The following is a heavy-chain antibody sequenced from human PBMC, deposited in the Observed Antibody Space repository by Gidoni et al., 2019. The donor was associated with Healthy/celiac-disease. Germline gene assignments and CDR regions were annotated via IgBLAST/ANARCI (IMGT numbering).Heavy chain of an antibody. D-gene: IGHD2-2*03. CDR1: GFTFSSYA. V-gene: IGHV3-23*01. CDR3: AKDLLDIVVVPAARFFYYYMDV. CDR2: ISGSGGST. J-gene: IGHJ6*03. Sequence: EVQLLESGGGLVQPGGSLRLSCAASGFTFSSYAMSWVRQAPGEGLEWVSAISGSGGSTYYADSVKGRFTISRDNSKNTLYLQMNSLRAEDTAVYYCAKDLLDIVVVPAARFFYYYMDVWGKGTTVTVSS.